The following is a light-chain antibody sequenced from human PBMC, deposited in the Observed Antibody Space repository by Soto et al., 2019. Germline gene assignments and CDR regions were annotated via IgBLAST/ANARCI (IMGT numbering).Light chain of an antibody. CDR3: QQRSNWTPIT. CDR2: DAS. J-gene: IGKJ5*01. Sequence: EIVLTQSPATLSLSPGERATLACRASQIVSSYLAWYQQKPGQAPRLPIYDASNRATGIPARFSGSGSGTDFTLTISSLEPEDFAVYYCQQRSNWTPITFGQGTRLEIK. V-gene: IGKV3-11*01. CDR1: QIVSSY.